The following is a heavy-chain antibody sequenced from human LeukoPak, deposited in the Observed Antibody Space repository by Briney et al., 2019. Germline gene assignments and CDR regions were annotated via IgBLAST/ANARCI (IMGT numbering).Heavy chain of an antibody. CDR3: ARGFGSYYGSGSYFDI. V-gene: IGHV1-69*13. Sequence: GASVKVSCKASGYTFTSYGISWVRQAPGQGLEWMGGIIPIFGTANYAQKFQGRVTITADESTSTAYMELSSLRSEDTAVYYCARGFGSYYGSGSYFDIWGQGTMVTVSS. CDR2: IIPIFGTA. J-gene: IGHJ3*02. D-gene: IGHD3-10*01. CDR1: GYTFTSYG.